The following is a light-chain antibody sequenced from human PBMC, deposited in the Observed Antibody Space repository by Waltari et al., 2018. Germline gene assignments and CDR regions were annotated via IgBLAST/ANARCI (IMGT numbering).Light chain of an antibody. Sequence: EIVLTQSPGTLSLSPGGRATLSCRASRSVPSTFLAWFQHRRGQAPRLLIYAASTRATGIPDRFSGSGSGTDFTLSISRLEPEDFAVDYCQQYGSSPLTFGGGTKVEI. V-gene: IGKV3-20*01. CDR3: QQYGSSPLT. J-gene: IGKJ4*01. CDR1: RSVPSTF. CDR2: AAS.